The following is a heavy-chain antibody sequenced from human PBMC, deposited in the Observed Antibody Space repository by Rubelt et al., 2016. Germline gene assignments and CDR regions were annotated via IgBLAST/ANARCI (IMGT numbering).Heavy chain of an antibody. V-gene: IGHV4-39*02. CDR3: ARLTTIISPIDS. Sequence: HLQLQESGPGLVKPSETLSLTCTVSGDSINNKNYYWGWIRQPPGKGLEWIGHIYYRGSPSYNPSFKSRFTFSAYTSQNHFSLELNSVTAADTAVYFCARLTTIISPIDSWGQGTLVTVSS. CDR1: GDSINNKNYY. CDR2: IYYRGSP. D-gene: IGHD4/OR15-4a*01. J-gene: IGHJ4*02.